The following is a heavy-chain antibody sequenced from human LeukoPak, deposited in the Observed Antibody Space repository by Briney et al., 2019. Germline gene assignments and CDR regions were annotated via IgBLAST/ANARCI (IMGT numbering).Heavy chain of an antibody. CDR1: GLNISSHW. J-gene: IGHJ4*02. V-gene: IGHV3-21*01. CDR2: INSRSNYI. D-gene: IGHD2/OR15-2a*01. CDR3: ARDKVSVIPALDY. Sequence: PGGSLRLSCAASGLNISSHWMNWVRQAPGKGLEWVSSINSRSNYIYYADSVKGRFTISRDNAKESLYLQMNSLRAEDTALYFCARDKVSVIPALDYWGQGTLVIVSS.